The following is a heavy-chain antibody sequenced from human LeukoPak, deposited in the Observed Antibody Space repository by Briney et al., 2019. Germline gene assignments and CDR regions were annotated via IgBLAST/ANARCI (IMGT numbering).Heavy chain of an antibody. CDR3: AKYSSGWYSPFDY. CDR1: GFTSIAYA. D-gene: IGHD6-19*01. V-gene: IGHV3-23*01. CDR2: ISGGGVTT. J-gene: IGHJ4*02. Sequence: GGSLRLSCVGSGFTSIAYALTWARQAPGKGLEWVSGISGGGVTTYYADSVKGRFTISRDNSKNTLYLQMNSLRAEDTAVYYCAKYSSGWYSPFDYWGQGTLVTVSS.